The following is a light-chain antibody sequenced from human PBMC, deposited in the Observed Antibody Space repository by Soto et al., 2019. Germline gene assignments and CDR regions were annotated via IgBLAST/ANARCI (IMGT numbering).Light chain of an antibody. CDR2: AAS. Sequence: DIQMTQSPSSLSASVGDRVTITCRASQSISSYLNWYQQKPGKAPKLLIYAASNLQSGVPSRFSGGGSGTDFTLTISSLQPEDFATYYCQQSYITLRTFGQGTKVEVK. J-gene: IGKJ1*01. V-gene: IGKV1-39*01. CDR1: QSISSY. CDR3: QQSYITLRT.